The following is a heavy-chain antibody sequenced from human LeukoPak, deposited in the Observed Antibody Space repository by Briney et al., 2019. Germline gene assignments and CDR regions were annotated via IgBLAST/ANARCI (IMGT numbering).Heavy chain of an antibody. J-gene: IGHJ4*02. Sequence: SETLSLTCTVSGVSISSYYWSWLRQPPGKGLEGIGYIYYSGSTNYNHSLKSRVTISVDTSKNQFSLKLSSVTAADTAVYYCARYFGGTFGGVIVPHFDYWGQGTLVTVSS. CDR1: GVSISSYY. CDR2: IYYSGST. CDR3: ARYFGGTFGGVIVPHFDY. V-gene: IGHV4-59*01. D-gene: IGHD3-16*02.